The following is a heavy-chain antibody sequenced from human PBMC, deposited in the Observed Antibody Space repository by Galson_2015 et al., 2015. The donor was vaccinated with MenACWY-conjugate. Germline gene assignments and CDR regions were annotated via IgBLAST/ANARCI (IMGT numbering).Heavy chain of an antibody. V-gene: IGHV3-74*01. CDR1: GFTFSSFW. J-gene: IGHJ4*02. Sequence: SLRLSCAASGFTFSSFWMHWIRQAPGKGLVWASRMNSDGSSTSYADSVKGRFTISRDNAKNTLYLQMNSLRAEDTAVYYCARGLSVAAAVSPFAYWGQGTLVTVSS. CDR3: ARGLSVAAAVSPFAY. CDR2: MNSDGSST. D-gene: IGHD6-13*01.